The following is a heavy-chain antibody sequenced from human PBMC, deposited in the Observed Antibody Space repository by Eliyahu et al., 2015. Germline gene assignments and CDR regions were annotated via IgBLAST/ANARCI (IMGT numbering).Heavy chain of an antibody. CDR1: GXSINSGGYY. V-gene: IGHV4-31*03. Sequence: QVQLQESGPGLVRPSQTLSLTCTVSGXSINSGGYYWSWIRQHPGKGLEWIGNIYYSGSTYYNPSLKSRVTISVDTSKNQFSLKLSSVTAADTAVYYCARDQNRFFDYWGQGTLVTVSS. CDR2: IYYSGST. CDR3: ARDQNRFFDY. J-gene: IGHJ4*02.